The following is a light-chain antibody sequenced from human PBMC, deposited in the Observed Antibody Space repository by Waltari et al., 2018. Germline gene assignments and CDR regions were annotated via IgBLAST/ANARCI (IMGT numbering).Light chain of an antibody. V-gene: IGLV1-51*01. CDR2: DNN. CDR3: GTWDSSLSVYV. Sequence: QSVLTQPPSVSAAPGQKVTISCSGSSSNIGGNSVSWYQHLPGTAPKLLIYDNNKRPSVIPDRFSVSKSGTSATLGITGLQTGDEADYYCGTWDSSLSVYVFGTGTKVTAL. J-gene: IGLJ1*01. CDR1: SSNIGGNS.